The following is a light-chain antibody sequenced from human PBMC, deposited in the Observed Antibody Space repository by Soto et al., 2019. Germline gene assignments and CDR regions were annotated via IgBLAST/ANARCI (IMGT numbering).Light chain of an antibody. CDR2: WAS. Sequence: DIVMTQSPASLAVSLGERATINCKSSQSILHSSNNKDFLAWYQQRPGQPPKLLIYWASTRDSGVPDRFSGSGSGTDFTLTVSSLQAEDVAVYYCQQSYSTPLTFGGGTKVEL. V-gene: IGKV4-1*01. J-gene: IGKJ4*01. CDR1: QSILHSSNNKDF. CDR3: QQSYSTPLT.